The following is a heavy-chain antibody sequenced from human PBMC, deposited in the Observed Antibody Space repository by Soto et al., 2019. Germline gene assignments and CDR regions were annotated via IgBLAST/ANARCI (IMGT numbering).Heavy chain of an antibody. J-gene: IGHJ6*02. CDR1: GFTVISNY. CDR3: ARAEDSSGYFPRSYYGMDV. D-gene: IGHD3-22*01. Sequence: GGSLRLSCAASGFTVISNYMSWVRQAPGKGLEWVSVIYSGGSTYYADSVKGRFAISRDNAKNSLYLQMNSLRAEDTAVYYCARAEDSSGYFPRSYYGMDVWGQGTTVTVSS. V-gene: IGHV3-53*01. CDR2: IYSGGST.